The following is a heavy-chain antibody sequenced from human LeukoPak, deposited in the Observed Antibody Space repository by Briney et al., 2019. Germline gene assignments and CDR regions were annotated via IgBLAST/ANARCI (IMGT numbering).Heavy chain of an antibody. CDR2: ISWNSGSI. D-gene: IGHD5-18*01. J-gene: IGHJ4*02. CDR3: AKMVKAVHFDY. Sequence: GRSLRLSCAASGFTFDDYAMHWVRQAPGKGLEWVSGISWNSGSIGYADSVKGRFTISGDNSKNTLYLQMNSLRAEDTAVYYCAKMVKAVHFDYWGQGTLVTVSS. V-gene: IGHV3-9*01. CDR1: GFTFDDYA.